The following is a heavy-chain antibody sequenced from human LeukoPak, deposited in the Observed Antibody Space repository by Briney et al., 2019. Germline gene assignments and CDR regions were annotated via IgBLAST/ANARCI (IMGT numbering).Heavy chain of an antibody. J-gene: IGHJ4*02. V-gene: IGHV3-23*01. CDR3: AKGGYDYAEYVDY. CDR1: GFTFSSYG. CDR2: ISFSGANT. D-gene: IGHD3-16*01. Sequence: PGGSLRLSCVASGFTFSSYGMSWVRQAPGKGLEWVSRISFSGANTYYADYVRGRFTISRDKSKNTLFLQMNSLRAEDTAVYYCAKGGYDYAEYVDYWGQGTLVTVSS.